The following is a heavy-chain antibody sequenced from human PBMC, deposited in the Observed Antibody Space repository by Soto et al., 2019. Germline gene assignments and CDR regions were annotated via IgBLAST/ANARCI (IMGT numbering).Heavy chain of an antibody. D-gene: IGHD6-6*01. CDR2: ISWNSGSI. Sequence: EVQLVESGGGLVQPGRSLRLSCAASGFTFDDYAMHWVRQAPGKGLEWVSGISWNSGSICYADSVKGRFTISRDNAKNSLYLQMNSLRAEDTALYYCAKDTSPSIAARGDYYGMDVWGQGTTVTVSS. CDR3: AKDTSPSIAARGDYYGMDV. J-gene: IGHJ6*02. CDR1: GFTFDDYA. V-gene: IGHV3-9*01.